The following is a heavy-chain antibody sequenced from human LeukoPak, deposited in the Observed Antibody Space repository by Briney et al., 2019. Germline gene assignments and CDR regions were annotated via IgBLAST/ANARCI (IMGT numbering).Heavy chain of an antibody. V-gene: IGHV1-8*01. D-gene: IGHD6-19*01. CDR1: GYTFTIYD. Sequence: ASVKVSCKASGYTFTIYDIHWVRQATGQGLEWMGWMNPNSGNTGYAQKFQGRVTMTRNTSISTAYMELSSLRSEDTAVYYCARGYSSGWPFDYWGQGTLVTVSS. CDR3: ARGYSSGWPFDY. J-gene: IGHJ4*02. CDR2: MNPNSGNT.